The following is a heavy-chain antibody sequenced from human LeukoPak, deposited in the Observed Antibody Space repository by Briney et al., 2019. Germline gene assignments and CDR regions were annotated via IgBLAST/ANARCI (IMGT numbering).Heavy chain of an antibody. D-gene: IGHD3-3*01. CDR2: IYTSGST. CDR1: GGSISSGSYY. CDR3: ARGSVYDFWSGYYRSATYYFDY. J-gene: IGHJ4*02. Sequence: SETLSLTCTVSGGSISSGSYYWSWIRQPAGKGLEWIGRIYTSGSTNYNPSLKSRVTISVDTSKNQFSLKLSSVTAADTAVYYCARGSVYDFWSGYYRSATYYFDYWGQGTLVTVSS. V-gene: IGHV4-61*02.